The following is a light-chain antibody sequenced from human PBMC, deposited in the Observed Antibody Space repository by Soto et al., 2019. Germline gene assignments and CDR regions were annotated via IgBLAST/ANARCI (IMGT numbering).Light chain of an antibody. CDR2: KAS. CDR1: QTISSW. J-gene: IGKJ1*01. Sequence: DIQMTQSPSTLSGSVGDRVTITCRASQTISSWLAWYQQKPGKAPKLLIYKASTLKSGVPSRFSGSGSGTEFTLAISSLQPEDFAVYYCQQYGSSPGTFGQGTKVDIK. CDR3: QQYGSSPGT. V-gene: IGKV1-5*03.